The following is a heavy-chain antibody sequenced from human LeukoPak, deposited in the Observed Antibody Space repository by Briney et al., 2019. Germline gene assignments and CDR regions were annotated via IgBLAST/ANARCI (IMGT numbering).Heavy chain of an antibody. D-gene: IGHD6-19*01. J-gene: IGHJ3*02. CDR2: ISGSGGST. Sequence: GESQRLSCSASGFAFSSYAMSWVSQAPGKGLEWVSAISGSGGSTYYADSVKGRFTISRDNSKNTLYLQMNSLRAEDTAVYYCAKDGYREAVAGRTDIWGQGTMVTVSS. V-gene: IGHV3-23*01. CDR1: GFAFSSYA. CDR3: AKDGYREAVAGRTDI.